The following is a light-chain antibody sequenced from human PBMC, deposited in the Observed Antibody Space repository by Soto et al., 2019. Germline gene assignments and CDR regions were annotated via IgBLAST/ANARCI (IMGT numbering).Light chain of an antibody. J-gene: IGKJ1*01. CDR3: LQTYNFPWT. CDR1: QGIRND. V-gene: IGKV1-6*01. CDR2: DAS. Sequence: AIQMTQSPSSLSASVGDRVTITCRASQGIRNDLGWYQQRPGKAPKLLIYDASNLQSGVPSRFSGRTSGTDFILTISSLQPDDFATYYCLQTYNFPWTFGQGTKVDI.